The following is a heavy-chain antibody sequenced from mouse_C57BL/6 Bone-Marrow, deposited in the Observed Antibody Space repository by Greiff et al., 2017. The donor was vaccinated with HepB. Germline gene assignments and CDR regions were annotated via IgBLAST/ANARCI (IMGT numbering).Heavy chain of an antibody. CDR2: ISSGGST. J-gene: IGHJ4*01. Sequence: EVQLVESGGGLVKPGGSLKLSCAASGFTFSSYAMSWVRQTPEKRLEWVASISSGGSTYYPDSVKGRVTISRDNARNILYLQMSSLRSEDTAMYYCARGGITTSYAMDYWGQGTSVTVSS. CDR1: GFTFSSYA. V-gene: IGHV5-6-5*01. D-gene: IGHD2-4*01. CDR3: ARGGITTSYAMDY.